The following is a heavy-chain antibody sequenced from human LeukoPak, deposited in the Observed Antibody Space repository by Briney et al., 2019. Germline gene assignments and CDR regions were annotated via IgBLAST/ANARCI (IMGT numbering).Heavy chain of an antibody. D-gene: IGHD4-11*01. V-gene: IGHV3-23*01. J-gene: IGHJ5*02. CDR3: AKDPLNRRNYPNWFDP. Sequence: PGGSLRLSCAASGFTFSSYAMSWVRQAPGKGLEWVSAISGSGGSTYYADSVKGRFTISRDNSKNTLYLQINSLRAEGTAVYYCAKDPLNRRNYPNWFDPWGQGTLVTVSS. CDR2: ISGSGGST. CDR1: GFTFSSYA.